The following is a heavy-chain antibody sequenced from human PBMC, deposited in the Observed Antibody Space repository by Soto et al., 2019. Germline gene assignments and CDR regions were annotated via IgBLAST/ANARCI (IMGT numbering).Heavy chain of an antibody. J-gene: IGHJ4*02. CDR2: IYYSGNT. V-gene: IGHV4-59*01. CDR1: SGSISSYY. D-gene: IGHD2-2*01. CDR3: ARGYCRSTSRGEFDS. Sequence: QVQLQESGPGLVKPSETLSLTCTVSSGSISSYYWYWIRQPPGQGLEWIGSIYYSGNTNYSPSLNSRVDTSVDTSTMPCSLNLTSVTASDTAVYCYARGYCRSTSRGEFDSGGQGTLVTVSS.